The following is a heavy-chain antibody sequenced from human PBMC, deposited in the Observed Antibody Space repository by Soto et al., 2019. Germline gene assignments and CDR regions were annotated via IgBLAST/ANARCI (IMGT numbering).Heavy chain of an antibody. CDR2: LYPGDSDT. J-gene: IGHJ3*02. D-gene: IGHD6-6*01. CDR3: ARLGWIADRPADAFDN. Sequence: GESLKISCKGSGYSFTSYWNGWVRQMPGKGLEGMGILYPGDSDTRYSPSFQGQVPISADKSISTAYLQWSSLKASATAIYYCARLGWIADRPADAFDNWGQGTMVTVSS. CDR1: GYSFTSYW. V-gene: IGHV5-51*01.